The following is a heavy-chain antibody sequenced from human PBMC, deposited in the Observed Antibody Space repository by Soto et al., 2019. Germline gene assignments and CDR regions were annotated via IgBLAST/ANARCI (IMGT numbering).Heavy chain of an antibody. Sequence: PGGSLRLSCAASGFSITNSWMTWVRQPPGKGLEWVANIKQDGSEKYYVDSVKGRFTISRDNAKNSLYLQMHSLRAEDTAVYYCARLVLHYYDSSGYWVYWGQGTPVTVSS. V-gene: IGHV3-7*01. CDR3: ARLVLHYYDSSGYWVY. CDR1: GFSITNSW. J-gene: IGHJ4*02. D-gene: IGHD3-22*01. CDR2: IKQDGSEK.